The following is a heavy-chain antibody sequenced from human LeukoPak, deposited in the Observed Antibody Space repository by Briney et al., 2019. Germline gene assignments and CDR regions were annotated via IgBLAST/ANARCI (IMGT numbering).Heavy chain of an antibody. CDR1: GGSFSGYY. Sequence: SSETLSLTCAVYGGSFSGYYWSWIRQPPRKGLEWIGEINHSGSTNYNPSLKSRVTISVDTSKNQFSLKLSSVTAADTAVYYCARGVGATSVFYYYYYMDVWGKGTTVTVSS. D-gene: IGHD1-26*01. CDR3: ARGVGATSVFYYYYYMDV. J-gene: IGHJ6*03. CDR2: INHSGST. V-gene: IGHV4-34*01.